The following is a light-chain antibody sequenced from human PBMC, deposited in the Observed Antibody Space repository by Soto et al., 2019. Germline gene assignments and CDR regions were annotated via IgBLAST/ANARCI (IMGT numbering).Light chain of an antibody. CDR3: SSYTTSNTRQLV. CDR1: SSDVGGYNY. CDR2: DVS. Sequence: QNVLTQPASVSGSPGQSITISCTGTSSDVGGYNYVSWYQHHPGKAPKLIIYDVSNQPSGVSNRFSGSKSGNTASLTISGLQPEDEADYYCSSYTTSNTRQLVFGTGTKVTVL. V-gene: IGLV2-14*03. J-gene: IGLJ1*01.